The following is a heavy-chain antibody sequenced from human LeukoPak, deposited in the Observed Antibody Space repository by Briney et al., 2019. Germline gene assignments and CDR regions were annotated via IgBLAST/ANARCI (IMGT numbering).Heavy chain of an antibody. Sequence: PSETLSLTCAVSGASISSFYWSWIRQPPGKGLEWIGYVFYTGDTNYNPSLKSRVTVSLDTFKSQVSLSLTSVTAADTAVYFCARDFDYWGQGTLVTVSS. V-gene: IGHV4-59*08. CDR1: GASISSFY. J-gene: IGHJ4*02. CDR2: VFYTGDT. CDR3: ARDFDY.